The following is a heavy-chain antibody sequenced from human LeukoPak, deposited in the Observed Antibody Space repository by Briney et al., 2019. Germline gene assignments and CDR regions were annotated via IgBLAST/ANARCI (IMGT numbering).Heavy chain of an antibody. CDR1: GGSISSYY. CDR3: ATCSSTSCYANNYYYYMDV. D-gene: IGHD2-2*01. J-gene: IGHJ6*03. CDR2: IYYSGST. Sequence: SETLSLTCTVSGGSISSYYWSWIRQPPGKGLEWIGYIYYSGSTNYNPSLKSRVTISVDTSKNQFSLKLSSVTAADTAVYSCATCSSTSCYANNYYYYMDVWGKGTTVTVSS. V-gene: IGHV4-59*01.